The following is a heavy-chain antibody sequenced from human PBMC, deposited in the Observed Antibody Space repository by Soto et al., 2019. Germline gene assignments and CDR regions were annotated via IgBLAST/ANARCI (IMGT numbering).Heavy chain of an antibody. V-gene: IGHV3-21*01. J-gene: IGHJ5*02. CDR1: GFTFSSYS. D-gene: IGHD6-13*01. CDR3: ARRGGGGSWYRNWFDP. CDR2: ISSSSSYI. Sequence: EVQLVESGGGLVKPGGSLRLSCAASGFTFSSYSMNWVRQAPGKGLEWVSSISSSSSYIYYADSVKGRFTISRDNAKNSLYLQMNSLRAEDTAVYYCARRGGGGSWYRNWFDPWGQGTLVTVSS.